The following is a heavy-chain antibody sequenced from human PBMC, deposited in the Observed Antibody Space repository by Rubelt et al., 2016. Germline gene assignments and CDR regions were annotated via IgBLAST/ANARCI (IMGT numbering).Heavy chain of an antibody. J-gene: IGHJ4*02. D-gene: IGHD3-22*01. CDR2: ISWNSGSI. CDR3: ARYYYDSSGYYLPQRGTYYFDY. V-gene: IGHV3-9*01. Sequence: GKGLEWVSGISWNSGSIGYADSVKGRFIISRDNAKNSLYLQMNSLRAEDTALYYCARYYYDSSGYYLPQRGTYYFDYWGQGTLVTVSS.